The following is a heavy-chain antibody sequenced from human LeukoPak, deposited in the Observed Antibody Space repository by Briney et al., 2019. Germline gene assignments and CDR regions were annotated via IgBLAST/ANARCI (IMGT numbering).Heavy chain of an antibody. CDR3: ARTDRGDYVWGSYRRQNYFDY. CDR2: ISSSGSTI. J-gene: IGHJ4*02. D-gene: IGHD3-16*02. Sequence: GGSLRLSCAAYGFTFSSYEMNWVRQAPGKGLEWVSYISSSGSTIYYADSVKGRFTISRDNAKNSLYLQMNSLRAEDTAVYYCARTDRGDYVWGSYRRQNYFDYWGQGTLVTVSS. V-gene: IGHV3-48*03. CDR1: GFTFSSYE.